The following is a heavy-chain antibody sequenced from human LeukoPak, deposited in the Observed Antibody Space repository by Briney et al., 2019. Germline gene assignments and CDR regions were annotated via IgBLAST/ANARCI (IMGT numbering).Heavy chain of an antibody. Sequence: SETLSLTCTVSGXSISSYYWSWIRQPPGKGLEWIACISYNGSTKYNPSLKSRVTVSVDTSKNQLSLKLSSVTAADTAVYYCAREPGFDSSGYLNWFDPWGQGTLVTVSS. CDR3: AREPGFDSSGYLNWFDP. V-gene: IGHV4-59*01. CDR2: ISYNGST. J-gene: IGHJ5*02. D-gene: IGHD3-22*01. CDR1: GXSISSYY.